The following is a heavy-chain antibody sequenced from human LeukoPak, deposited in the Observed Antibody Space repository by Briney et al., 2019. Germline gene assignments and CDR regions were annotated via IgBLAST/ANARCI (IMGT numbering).Heavy chain of an antibody. Sequence: SETLSLTCTVSGGSISSYYWSWIRQPPGKGLEWIGYIYYSGSTNYNPSLKSRVTISVDTSKNQFSLKLSSVTAADTAVYYCARAGIVVVPAARFDPWGQGTLVTVSS. V-gene: IGHV4-59*01. CDR2: IYYSGST. D-gene: IGHD2-2*01. CDR1: GGSISSYY. CDR3: ARAGIVVVPAARFDP. J-gene: IGHJ5*02.